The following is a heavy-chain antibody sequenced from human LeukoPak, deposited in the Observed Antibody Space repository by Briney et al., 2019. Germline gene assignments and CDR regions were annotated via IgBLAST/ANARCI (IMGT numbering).Heavy chain of an antibody. D-gene: IGHD3-10*01. V-gene: IGHV3-23*01. J-gene: IGHJ4*02. CDR2: ISISGGST. CDR3: ARVLEYYGSGSYYTPDY. CDR1: GFTFSSYA. Sequence: GGSLRLSCAASGFTFSSYAMSWVRQAPGKGLEWVSTISISGGSTYYADSVKGRFTISRDNSKNTLYLQMNSLRAEDTAVYYCARVLEYYGSGSYYTPDYWGQGTLVTVSS.